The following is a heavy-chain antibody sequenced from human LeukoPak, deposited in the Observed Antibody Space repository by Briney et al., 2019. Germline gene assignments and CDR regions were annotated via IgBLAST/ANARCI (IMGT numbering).Heavy chain of an antibody. Sequence: ASVKVSCKASGYTFTGYYMHWVRQAPGQGLEWMGWINPNSGGTNYAQKFQGRVTMTRDTSISTAYMELSRLRSDDTAVYYCARPLGYCSSTSCSIDYWSQGTLVTVSS. J-gene: IGHJ4*02. D-gene: IGHD2-2*01. CDR3: ARPLGYCSSTSCSIDY. CDR1: GYTFTGYY. CDR2: INPNSGGT. V-gene: IGHV1-2*02.